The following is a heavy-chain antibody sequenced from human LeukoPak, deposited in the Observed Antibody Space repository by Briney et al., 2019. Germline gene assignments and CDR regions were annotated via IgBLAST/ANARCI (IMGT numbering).Heavy chain of an antibody. D-gene: IGHD3-3*01. Sequence: ASVTVSCKASGGTFSSYAISWVRQAPGQGLEWMGGIIPIFGTANYAQKFQGRVTITTDESTSTAYMELSSLRSEDTAVYYCANAPEWLSHNWFDPWGQGTLVTVSS. CDR2: IIPIFGTA. CDR1: GGTFSSYA. J-gene: IGHJ5*02. CDR3: ANAPEWLSHNWFDP. V-gene: IGHV1-69*05.